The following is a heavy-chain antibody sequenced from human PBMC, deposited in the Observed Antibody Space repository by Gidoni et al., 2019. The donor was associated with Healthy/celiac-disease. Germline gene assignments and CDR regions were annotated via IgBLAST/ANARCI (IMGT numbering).Heavy chain of an antibody. CDR1: GFTFSSYA. Sequence: QVQLVASGGGVVQPGRSLRRSCAASGFTFSSYAIHWVRQAPGKGLEWVAVISYDGSNKYYADSVKGRFTISRDNSKNTLYLQMNSLRAEDTAVYYCARHPTSSDMIVVVIDWYFDLWGRGTLVTVSS. D-gene: IGHD3-22*01. J-gene: IGHJ2*01. CDR3: ARHPTSSDMIVVVIDWYFDL. V-gene: IGHV3-30-3*01. CDR2: ISYDGSNK.